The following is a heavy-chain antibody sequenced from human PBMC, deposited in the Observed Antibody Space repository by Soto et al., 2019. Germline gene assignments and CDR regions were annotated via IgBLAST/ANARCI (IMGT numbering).Heavy chain of an antibody. CDR2: INNGGDIV. CDR3: ARDVSKTTIGVVYS. J-gene: IGHJ4*02. CDR1: GFTFSDYY. Sequence: QVQLVESGGGLVKPGQSLSLSCATSGFTFSDYYMAWIRQAPGKGLEWVGYINNGGDIVHYSDSVKGHFRISTDNTKNSLLLQMTSLRAEDTAIYYCARDVSKTTIGVVYSWGQGALVTVSS. D-gene: IGHD3-3*01. V-gene: IGHV3-11*01.